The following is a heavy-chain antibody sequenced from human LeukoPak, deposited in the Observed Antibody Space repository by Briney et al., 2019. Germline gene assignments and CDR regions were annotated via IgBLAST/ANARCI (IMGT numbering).Heavy chain of an antibody. CDR1: GYTFTNYY. CDR2: INPSGGGT. J-gene: IGHJ3*02. CDR3: AKVREVGTNIEVVVVDISGAFDM. D-gene: IGHD2-15*01. Sequence: ASVKVSCKASGYTFTNYYMHWVRQAPGQGLEWMGIINPSGGGTSYAQKFQGRLAMTRDTSISTSYMELSSLRSDDTAVYFCAKVREVGTNIEVVVVDISGAFDMWGQGTKVTVSS. V-gene: IGHV1-46*01.